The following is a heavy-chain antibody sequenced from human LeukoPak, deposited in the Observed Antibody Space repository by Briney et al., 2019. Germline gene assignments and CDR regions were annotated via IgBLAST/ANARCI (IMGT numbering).Heavy chain of an antibody. V-gene: IGHV4-59*12. Sequence: SETLSLTFTVSGGSISSYYWSWIRQPPGKGLEWIGEIYHSGSTNYNPSLKSRVTISVDKSKNQFSLKLSSVTAADTAVYYCARDALGGFDPWGQGTLVTVSS. CDR1: GGSISSYY. CDR3: ARDALGGFDP. CDR2: IYHSGST. J-gene: IGHJ5*02.